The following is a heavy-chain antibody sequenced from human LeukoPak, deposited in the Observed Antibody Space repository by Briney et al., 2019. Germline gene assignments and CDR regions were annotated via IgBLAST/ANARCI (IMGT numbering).Heavy chain of an antibody. CDR1: GGSISNYY. D-gene: IGHD4-17*01. V-gene: IGHV4-4*07. Sequence: SETLSLTCSVSGGSISNYYWSWIRQPAGKGLEWIGRINPSGSTNYNPSLKSRVTVSVDTSKNQISLMVSSVTAADTAVYYCARETVTTVTPRHFDLWGRGTLVTVSS. CDR3: ARETVTTVTPRHFDL. CDR2: INPSGST. J-gene: IGHJ2*01.